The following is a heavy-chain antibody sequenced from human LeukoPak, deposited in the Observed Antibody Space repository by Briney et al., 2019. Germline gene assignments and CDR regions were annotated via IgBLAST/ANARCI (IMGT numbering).Heavy chain of an antibody. J-gene: IGHJ4*02. CDR3: ARGRWTGTTPRYFDY. CDR1: GGSISSYY. D-gene: IGHD1-1*01. CDR2: INHSGST. Sequence: PSETLPLTCTVSGGSISSYYWSWIRQPPGKGLEWIGEINHSGSTNYNPSLKSRVTISVDTSKNQFSLKLSSVTAADTAVYYCARGRWTGTTPRYFDYWGQGTLVTVSS. V-gene: IGHV4-34*01.